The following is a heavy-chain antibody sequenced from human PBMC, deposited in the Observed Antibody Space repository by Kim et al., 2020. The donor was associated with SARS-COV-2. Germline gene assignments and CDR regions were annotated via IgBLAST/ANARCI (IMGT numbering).Heavy chain of an antibody. CDR3: ARHVECTNGVCYSPDY. CDR1: GGSISSSSYY. Sequence: SETLSLTCTVSGGSISSSSYYWGWIRQPPGKGLEWIGSIYYSGSTYYNPSLKSRVTISVDTSKNQFSLKLSSVTAADTAVYYCARHVECTNGVCYSPDYWGQGTLVTVSS. V-gene: IGHV4-39*01. D-gene: IGHD2-8*01. CDR2: IYYSGST. J-gene: IGHJ4*02.